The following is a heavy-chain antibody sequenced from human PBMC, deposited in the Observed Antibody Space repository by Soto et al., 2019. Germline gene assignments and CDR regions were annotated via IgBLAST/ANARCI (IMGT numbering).Heavy chain of an antibody. V-gene: IGHV4-59*02. D-gene: IGHD6-6*01. CDR3: ERQNEYSSCRTYHDG. Sequence: SETLSRTCTISGDSVSDDYWSWIRQPPGKVLEWIGYIYYSGSTNYNPSLKSRVTISVDTSKNKFSLGLSSVTAADTAVYYCERQNEYSSCRTYHDGGGQGTLVT. J-gene: IGHJ4*02. CDR2: IYYSGST. CDR1: GDSVSDDY.